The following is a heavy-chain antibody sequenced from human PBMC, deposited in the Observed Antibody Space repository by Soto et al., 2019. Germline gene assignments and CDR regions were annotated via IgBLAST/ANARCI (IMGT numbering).Heavy chain of an antibody. CDR3: AKGKSSGWYYFDY. V-gene: IGHV3-23*01. J-gene: IGHJ4*02. D-gene: IGHD6-19*01. CDR1: RFTFSNYA. CDR2: ISASGRDT. Sequence: PRGSLRLSCAASRFTFSNYAMSWVRPAPGKGLEWVSGISASGRDTYYADSVKDRFTISRDNSKNTVYLQVNSLRADDTAIYYCAKGKSSGWYYFDYWGQGTPVTGPS.